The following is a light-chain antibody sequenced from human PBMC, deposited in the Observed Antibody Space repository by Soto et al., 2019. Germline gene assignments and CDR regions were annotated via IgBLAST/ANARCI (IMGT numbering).Light chain of an antibody. CDR2: EVS. J-gene: IGLJ3*02. CDR3: SSYKTSTTWV. CDR1: NSDVGGYNY. V-gene: IGLV2-14*01. Sequence: QSALTQPASVSGSPGQSIAISCTGTNSDVGGYNYVSWYQHHPGKAPKLMIYEVSNRPSGVSNRFSGSKSGNTASLTISGLQAEDESDYYCSSYKTSTTWVFGGGTKLTVL.